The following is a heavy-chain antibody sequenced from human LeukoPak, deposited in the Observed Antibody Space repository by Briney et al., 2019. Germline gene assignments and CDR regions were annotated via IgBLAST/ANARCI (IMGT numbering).Heavy chain of an antibody. V-gene: IGHV3-48*04. CDR2: ITDDASTI. Sequence: GGSLRLSCAAAGFTFSTYSMNWVRQAPGKGLEWISYITDDASTIYYADSVQGRFTISRDNAENSLFLQMTSLRVEDTAVYYCVARGGWARFDYWGQGALVTVSA. J-gene: IGHJ4*02. CDR3: VARGGWARFDY. CDR1: GFTFSTYS. D-gene: IGHD6-19*01.